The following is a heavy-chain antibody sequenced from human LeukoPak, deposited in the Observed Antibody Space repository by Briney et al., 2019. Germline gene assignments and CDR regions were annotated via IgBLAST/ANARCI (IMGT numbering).Heavy chain of an antibody. CDR2: IKYDGDEE. CDR3: KSGGAAPGSFDN. D-gene: IGHD6-13*01. CDR1: GFTFSDCW. V-gene: IGHV3-7*01. Sequence: GGSLRLSCAASGFTFSDCWMSWMRQAPGKGLEWVANIKYDGDEEYYVDSVKGRFTISRDNAKNSLYLQLNSLRVEDTAVYYCKSGGAAPGSFDNWGQGTLVTVSP. J-gene: IGHJ4*02.